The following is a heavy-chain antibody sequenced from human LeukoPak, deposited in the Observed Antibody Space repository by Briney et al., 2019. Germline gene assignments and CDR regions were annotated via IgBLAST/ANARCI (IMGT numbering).Heavy chain of an antibody. D-gene: IGHD4-17*01. CDR2: ISYDVGKK. V-gene: IGHV3-30*03. CDR3: ATTDY. CDR1: GFTFSSYG. Sequence: GGSLRLSCAASGFTFSSYGMHWVRQAPGKGLEWVAVISYDVGKKYYADSVKGRFTISRDNSKNTLYLQMNSLTTEDTAVYYCATTDYWGQGTLVTVSS. J-gene: IGHJ4*02.